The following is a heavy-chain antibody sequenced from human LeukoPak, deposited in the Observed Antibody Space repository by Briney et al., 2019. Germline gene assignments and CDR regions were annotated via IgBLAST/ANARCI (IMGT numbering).Heavy chain of an antibody. Sequence: GGSLRLSCVASRFTFNTYAVSWVRQAPGKGLEWVSALSGSGAGTYYADSVKGRFTISRDNSKNTLYLQMNSLRAEDTAVYYCARDPFYDSSAYPTWGQGTLVTVSS. J-gene: IGHJ5*02. D-gene: IGHD3-22*01. V-gene: IGHV3-23*01. CDR3: ARDPFYDSSAYPT. CDR2: LSGSGAGT. CDR1: RFTFNTYA.